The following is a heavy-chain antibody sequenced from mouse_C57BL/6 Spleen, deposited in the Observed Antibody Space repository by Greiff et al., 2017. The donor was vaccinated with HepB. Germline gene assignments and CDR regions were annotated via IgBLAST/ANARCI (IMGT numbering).Heavy chain of an antibody. J-gene: IGHJ3*01. D-gene: IGHD1-1*01. V-gene: IGHV1-82*01. Sequence: VQLQQSGPELVKPGASVKISCKASGYAFSSSWMNWVKQRPGKGLEWIGRIYPGDGDTNYNGKFKGKATLTADKSSSTAYMQLSSLTSEDSAVYCCARPDYGSSYGFAYWGQGTLVTVSA. CDR2: IYPGDGDT. CDR3: ARPDYGSSYGFAY. CDR1: GYAFSSSW.